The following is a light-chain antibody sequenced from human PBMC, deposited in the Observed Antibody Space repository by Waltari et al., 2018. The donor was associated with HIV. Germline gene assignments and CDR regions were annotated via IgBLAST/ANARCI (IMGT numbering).Light chain of an antibody. V-gene: IGLV3-25*03. J-gene: IGLJ2*01. Sequence: SYELTQPPSMSVSPGQTATITCSGASLATHHSYWYHQKAGQAPCLVIFAGTERPSGIPERFSGTRSETTVTLTITGVQAEDEADYYCESADSTGSYYVFGRGTRLTVL. CDR3: ESADSTGSYYV. CDR1: SLATHH. CDR2: AGT.